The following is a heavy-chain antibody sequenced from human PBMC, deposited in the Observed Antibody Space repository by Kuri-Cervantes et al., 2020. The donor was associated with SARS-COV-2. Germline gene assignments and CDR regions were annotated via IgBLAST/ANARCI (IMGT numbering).Heavy chain of an antibody. CDR1: GGSISSSSYY. CDR3: ARLEPTMVRIAGAGGGFDY. D-gene: IGHD3-10*01. V-gene: IGHV4-61*05. J-gene: IGHJ4*02. CDR2: TYYSGST. Sequence: SETLSLTCTVSGGSISSSSYYWGWIRQPPGKGLEWIWYTYYSGSTNYNPSLKSRVTISVDTSKYQFSLKLSSVNAADTAVYYCARLEPTMVRIAGAGGGFDYWGQGTLVTVSS.